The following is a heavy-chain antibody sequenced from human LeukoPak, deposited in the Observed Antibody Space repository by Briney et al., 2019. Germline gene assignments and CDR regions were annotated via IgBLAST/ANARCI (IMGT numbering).Heavy chain of an antibody. CDR3: ARGRCSGGSCSAFDY. CDR1: GYPFTGYY. CDR2: INPNSGGT. J-gene: IGHJ4*02. Sequence: ASLKVSCRASGYPFTGYYFHWVRQAPGQGLEWMGWINPNSGGTKYAQKFQGRVTMTRDTSISTAHMDLSSLRSEDTAVYYCARGRCSGGSCSAFDYWGQGTLLTVSS. V-gene: IGHV1-2*02. D-gene: IGHD2-15*01.